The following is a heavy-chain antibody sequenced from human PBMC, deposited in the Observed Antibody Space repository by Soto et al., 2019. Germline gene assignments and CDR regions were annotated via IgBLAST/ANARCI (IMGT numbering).Heavy chain of an antibody. Sequence: LRLSCAASGFTFSTYGMHWVRQAPGKGLEWLAVISNNGINKYYADSVKGRFTISRDNSKDTLFLQMNSLRGEDTAIYYCARVIRADSTSSNFYYYSGLDVWGQGTTVTVSS. V-gene: IGHV3-30*03. CDR3: ARVIRADSTSSNFYYYSGLDV. CDR1: GFTFSTYG. CDR2: ISNNGINK. J-gene: IGHJ6*02. D-gene: IGHD6-6*01.